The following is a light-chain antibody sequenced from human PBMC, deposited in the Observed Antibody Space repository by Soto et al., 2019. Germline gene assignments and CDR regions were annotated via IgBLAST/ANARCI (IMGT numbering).Light chain of an antibody. J-gene: IGKJ5*01. Sequence: EIVLTQSPATLSLSPGERATLSCRASKSVSTYLAWYQQRPGQAPRLLIYDASYRATDIPPRFSGSGSGTDFTLTISIRAPEDFAVYYCQQRRSWPPTITFGQWTRLDIK. V-gene: IGKV3-11*01. CDR1: KSVSTY. CDR3: QQRRSWPPTIT. CDR2: DAS.